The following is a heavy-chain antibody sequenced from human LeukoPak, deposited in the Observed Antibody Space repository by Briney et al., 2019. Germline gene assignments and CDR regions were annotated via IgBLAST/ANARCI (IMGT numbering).Heavy chain of an antibody. V-gene: IGHV1-24*01. D-gene: IGHD5-12*01. CDR1: GYTLTELS. CDR2: FDPEDGET. CDR3: ATGGGYDSRHDY. J-gene: IGHJ4*02. Sequence: ASVKVSCKVSGYTLTELSMHWVRQAPGKGLEWMGGFDPEDGETIYAQKFQGRVTMTEDTSTDTAYMELSSLRSEDTAVYYCATGGGYDSRHDYWGQGTLVTVSS.